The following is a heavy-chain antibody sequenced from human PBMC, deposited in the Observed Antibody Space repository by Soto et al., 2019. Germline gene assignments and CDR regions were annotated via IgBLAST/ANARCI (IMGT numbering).Heavy chain of an antibody. J-gene: IGHJ5*02. CDR1: GYTFTGYY. Sequence: VSVKVSWKGSGYTFTGYYMHWVRQAPGQGLEWMGWINPNSGGTNYAQKFQGWVTMTRDTSISTAYMELSRLRSDDTAVYYCARGPLLGYCSGGSCYSPWFDPWGQGTLVTVSS. D-gene: IGHD2-15*01. CDR2: INPNSGGT. CDR3: ARGPLLGYCSGGSCYSPWFDP. V-gene: IGHV1-2*04.